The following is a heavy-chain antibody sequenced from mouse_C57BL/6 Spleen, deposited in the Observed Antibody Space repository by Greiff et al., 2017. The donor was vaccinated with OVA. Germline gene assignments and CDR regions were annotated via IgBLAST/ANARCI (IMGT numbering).Heavy chain of an antibody. J-gene: IGHJ2*01. CDR3: AREVLRYPHFDY. D-gene: IGHD1-1*01. CDR2: IYPGDGDT. CDR1: GYAFSSSW. V-gene: IGHV1-82*01. Sequence: VQLQQSGPELVKPGASVKISCKASGYAFSSSWMNWVKQRPGKGLEWIGRIYPGDGDTNYNGKFKGKATLTADKSSSTAYMQLSSLTSEDSAVYFCAREVLRYPHFDYWGQGTTLTVSS.